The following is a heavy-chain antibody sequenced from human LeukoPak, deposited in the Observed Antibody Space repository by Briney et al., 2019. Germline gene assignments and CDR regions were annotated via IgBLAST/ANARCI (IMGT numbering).Heavy chain of an antibody. CDR2: IKQDGSEK. CDR3: ARDRWTDY. D-gene: IGHD3/OR15-3a*01. V-gene: IGHV3-7*01. Sequence: GGSLRLSCAASGFTFSDTWMSWVRQAPGKGLEWVANIKQDGSEKYYVDSVKGRFTISRDNAKNSLYLQMNSLRAEDTAVYYCARDRWTDYWGQGTLVTVSS. CDR1: GFTFSDTW. J-gene: IGHJ4*02.